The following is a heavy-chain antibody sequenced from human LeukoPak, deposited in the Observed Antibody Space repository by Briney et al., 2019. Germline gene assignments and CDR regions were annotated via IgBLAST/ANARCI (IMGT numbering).Heavy chain of an antibody. CDR2: ISGSGGST. D-gene: IGHD4-17*01. V-gene: IGHV3-23*01. CDR3: AQVGGWGTMVTTPNY. J-gene: IGHJ4*02. CDR1: GFTFSSYA. Sequence: PGGSLRLSCAASGFTFSSYAMSWVRQAPGKGPEWVSAISGSGGSTSYADSVKARFTISRDNSKNTLWMQMHSLRVEDTAIYYCAQVGGWGTMVTTPNYWGQGTLVTVSS.